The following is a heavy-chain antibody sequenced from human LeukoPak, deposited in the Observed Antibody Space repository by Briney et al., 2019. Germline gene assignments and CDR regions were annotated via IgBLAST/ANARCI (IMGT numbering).Heavy chain of an antibody. CDR2: IGGGGAAT. CDR3: VRNWGIDY. V-gene: IGHV3-23*01. D-gene: IGHD3-16*01. Sequence: TGGSLRLSCAASGFTFSSSVMNWVRQAPGRGLEWVSTIGGGGAATYYADSVKGRFTISRDNSKNTLYLHMNSLGAEDTAVYYCVRNWGIDYWGQGTLVTVSS. CDR1: GFTFSSSV. J-gene: IGHJ4*02.